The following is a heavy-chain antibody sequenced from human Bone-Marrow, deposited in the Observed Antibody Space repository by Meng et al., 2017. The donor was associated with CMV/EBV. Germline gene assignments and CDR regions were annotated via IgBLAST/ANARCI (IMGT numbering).Heavy chain of an antibody. V-gene: IGHV3-53*01. D-gene: IGHD1-14*01. CDR3: ARAYNVPGWFDP. J-gene: IGHJ5*02. Sequence: GGSLRLSCAASGFTVSSNYMSCVRQAPGKGLEWVSVIYSVGSTYYADSVKGRFTIPRDNAKNSPDLQMNSLRAEDTAMYYCARAYNVPGWFDPWGQGTLVTVSS. CDR2: IYSVGST. CDR1: GFTVSSNY.